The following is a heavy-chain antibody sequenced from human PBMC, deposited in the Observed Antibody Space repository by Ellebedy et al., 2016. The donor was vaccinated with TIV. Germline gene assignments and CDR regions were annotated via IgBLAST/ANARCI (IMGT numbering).Heavy chain of an antibody. CDR2: IYSGSST. D-gene: IGHD6-13*01. CDR1: GFTVSSNY. J-gene: IGHJ2*01. CDR3: ARGPYSNDWYFDL. Sequence: GESLKIFCAASGFTVSSNYMSWVRQAPGKGLEWVSVIYSGSSTYYADSVKGRFIISRDNSKNTLYLQMNSLRAEDTAVYYCARGPYSNDWYFDLWGRGTLVTVSS. V-gene: IGHV3-53*01.